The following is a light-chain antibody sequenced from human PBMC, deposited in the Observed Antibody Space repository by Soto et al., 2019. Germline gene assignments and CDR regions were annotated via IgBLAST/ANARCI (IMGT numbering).Light chain of an antibody. CDR1: QTVDNN. Sequence: EVLMTQSPAALSVSTGEGATISCRASQTVDNNVAWYRQRPGQAPRLLMYGASTRATGIPARFSGSGSGTEFALTISSLQSEDFAVYYCQQYNILPRTFGQVTKVAIK. CDR3: QQYNILPRT. J-gene: IGKJ1*01. V-gene: IGKV3-15*01. CDR2: GAS.